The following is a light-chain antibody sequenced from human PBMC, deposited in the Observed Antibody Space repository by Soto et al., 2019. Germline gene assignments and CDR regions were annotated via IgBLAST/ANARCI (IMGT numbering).Light chain of an antibody. CDR1: QSISSY. CDR3: QHYDHLPIT. CDR2: AAS. Sequence: DSRLTQSPSSLSGSVGDIVTITYRASQSISSYLNWYQQKPGKAPKLLIYAASSLQSGVPSRFSGSGSGTDFTLTISSLQPEDVATYYCQHYDHLPITFGQGTRLEI. V-gene: IGKV1-39*01. J-gene: IGKJ5*01.